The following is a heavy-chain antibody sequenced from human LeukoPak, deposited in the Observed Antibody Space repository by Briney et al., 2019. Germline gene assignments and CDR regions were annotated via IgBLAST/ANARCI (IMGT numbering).Heavy chain of an antibody. CDR2: IYYSGST. CDR3: ARTPGSGVGYFDL. V-gene: IGHV4-59*08. D-gene: IGHD2-15*01. Sequence: SETLSLTCTVSGGSISSYYWSWIRQPPGKGLEWIGYIYYSGSTNYNPSLKSRVTISVDTSKNQFSLKLSSVTAADTAVYYCARTPGSGVGYFDLWGRGTLVTVSS. J-gene: IGHJ2*01. CDR1: GGSISSYY.